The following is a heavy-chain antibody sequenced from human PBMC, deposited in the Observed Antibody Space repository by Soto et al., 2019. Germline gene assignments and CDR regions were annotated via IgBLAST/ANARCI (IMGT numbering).Heavy chain of an antibody. CDR1: GGSISSDGNY. CDR3: ARAAFSDCSGGSCYFYYYYMDV. V-gene: IGHV4-61*08. J-gene: IGHJ6*03. D-gene: IGHD2-15*01. Sequence: SETLSLTCTVSGGSISSDGNYWSWIRQRPGKGLEWIGYIYYSGSTNYNSSLKSRVTISVDTSKNQFSLKLSSVTAADTAVYYCARAAFSDCSGGSCYFYYYYMDVWGKGTTVTVSS. CDR2: IYYSGST.